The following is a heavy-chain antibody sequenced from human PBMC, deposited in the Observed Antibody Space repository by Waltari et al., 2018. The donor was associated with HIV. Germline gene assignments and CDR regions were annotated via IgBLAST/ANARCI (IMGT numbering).Heavy chain of an antibody. V-gene: IGHV3-33*06. D-gene: IGHD3-10*01. CDR1: GFTFQSYG. J-gene: IGHJ5*02. CDR3: AKDANTFHEFGPNWLDP. CDR2: IWYDGTEK. Sequence: QVQLVESGGGVVQPGRSLRLSCEPSGFTFQSYGKHGVRQATGKGLEWVAVIWYDGTEKHYVDSVKGRFVISRDNSKNTLYLQMNSLRPEDTAMYYCAKDANTFHEFGPNWLDPWGQGTLVIVSS.